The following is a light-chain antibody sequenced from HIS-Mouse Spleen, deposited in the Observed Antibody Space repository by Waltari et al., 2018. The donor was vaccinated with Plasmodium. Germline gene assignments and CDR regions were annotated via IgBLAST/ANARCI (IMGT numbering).Light chain of an antibody. J-gene: IGLJ1*01. V-gene: IGLV3-21*02. Sequence: SYVLTQPPSVSVAPGQTARITCGGNNIGSKSVPWYQQKPGQAPGLVVYDDSDRPSGIPERFSGSNSGNTATLTISRVEAGDEADYYCQVWDSSSDHYVFGTGTEVTVL. CDR3: QVWDSSSDHYV. CDR2: DDS. CDR1: NIGSKS.